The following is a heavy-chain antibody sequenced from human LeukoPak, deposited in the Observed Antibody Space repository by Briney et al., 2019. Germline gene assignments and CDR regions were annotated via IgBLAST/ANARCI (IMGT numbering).Heavy chain of an antibody. CDR1: RGSINRYF. V-gene: IGHV4-59*08. CDR2: ISYSGST. D-gene: IGHD2-21*02. CDR3: ARSDTHGGDPFDAFDI. Sequence: SETLSLTCSVSRGSINRYFWSWIRQSPGKGPEWIGYISYSGSTDYSPSLKSRATISVDSSKNQFSLTLTSVTAADTALYYCARSDTHGGDPFDAFDIWGQGTVVAVSS. J-gene: IGHJ3*02.